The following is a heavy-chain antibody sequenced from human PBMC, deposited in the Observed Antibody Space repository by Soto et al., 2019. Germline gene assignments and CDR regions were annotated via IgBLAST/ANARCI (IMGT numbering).Heavy chain of an antibody. J-gene: IGHJ5*02. CDR1: GYSLSGYY. D-gene: IGHD6-13*01. V-gene: IGHV1-2*02. CDR2: INPNSGGT. Sequence: GASVKVSCKASGYSLSGYYLHWVRQAPGQGPEWMGWINPNSGGTKYVQKFQGRVTMTRDTSISTVYLELSRLRSDDTAVYYCARGRGIAAPGPNWFDPWGQGTLVTVSS. CDR3: ARGRGIAAPGPNWFDP.